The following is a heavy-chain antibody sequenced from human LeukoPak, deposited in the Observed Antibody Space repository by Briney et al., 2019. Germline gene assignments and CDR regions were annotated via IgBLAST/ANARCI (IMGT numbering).Heavy chain of an antibody. D-gene: IGHD2-15*01. J-gene: IGHJ6*02. Sequence: SVKVSCKASGGTFSSYAISWVRQAPGQGLEWMGGIIPIFGTANYAQKFQGRVTITADESTSTAYMELSSLRSDDTAVYYCARDQAVVPNCSGGSCYSGGYYYYYGMDVWGQGTTVTVSS. CDR3: ARDQAVVPNCSGGSCYSGGYYYYYGMDV. V-gene: IGHV1-69*13. CDR1: GGTFSSYA. CDR2: IIPIFGTA.